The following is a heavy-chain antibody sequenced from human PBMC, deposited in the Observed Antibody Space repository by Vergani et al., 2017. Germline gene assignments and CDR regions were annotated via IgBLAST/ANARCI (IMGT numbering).Heavy chain of an antibody. CDR3: ARGGGYCSSTSCYQYYFDY. J-gene: IGHJ4*02. Sequence: QVQLQESGPGLVKPSETLSLTCTVSGGSISSYYWSWIRQPPGKGLEWIGYIYYSGSTNYNTSLKSRVTISVDTSKNQFCLKLTSVTAADPAVYYWARGGGYCSSTSCYQYYFDYWGQGTLVTVSS. CDR1: GGSISSYY. V-gene: IGHV4-59*01. D-gene: IGHD2-2*01. CDR2: IYYSGST.